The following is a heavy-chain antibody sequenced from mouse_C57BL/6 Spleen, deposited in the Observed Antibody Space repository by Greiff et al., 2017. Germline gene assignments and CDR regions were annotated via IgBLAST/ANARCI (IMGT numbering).Heavy chain of an antibody. D-gene: IGHD1-1*01. CDR3: ARMSDYGSNWYFDV. J-gene: IGHJ1*03. CDR1: GFSLSTSGMG. CDR2: IYWDDDK. Sequence: ESGPGILQSSQTLSLTCSFSGFSLSTSGMGVSWIRQPSGKGLEWLAHIYWDDDKCYNPSLKSRHTISKDTSRNQVFLKITSVDTADTATYDCARMSDYGSNWYFDVRGTGTTVTVAS. V-gene: IGHV8-12*01.